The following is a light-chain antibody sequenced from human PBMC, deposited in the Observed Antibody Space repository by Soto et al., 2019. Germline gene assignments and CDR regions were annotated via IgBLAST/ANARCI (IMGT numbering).Light chain of an antibody. CDR2: EVS. V-gene: IGLV2-14*01. CDR1: SSDVGGYRY. J-gene: IGLJ1*01. CDR3: SSFTSRSTFNYV. Sequence: QSVLTQPASVSGSPGQSITISCTGTSSDVGGYRYVSWFQQHPGKAPKVIIYEVSNRPSGVSNRFSGSKSGNTASLTISGLQPEDEADYYCSSFTSRSTFNYVFGTGTKV.